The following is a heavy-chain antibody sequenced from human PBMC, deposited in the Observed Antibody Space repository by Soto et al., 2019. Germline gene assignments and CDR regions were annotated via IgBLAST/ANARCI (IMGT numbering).Heavy chain of an antibody. Sequence: SETLSLTCTVSGDSISSYFWSWIRQPAGKGLEWIGRVHTSGSTNYNPSLKSRVTMSVDTSKNQFSLKLSSVTAADTAVYYCARDARSYDSSGYYYSDAFDIWGQGTMVTVSS. J-gene: IGHJ3*02. V-gene: IGHV4-4*07. D-gene: IGHD3-22*01. CDR2: VHTSGST. CDR3: ARDARSYDSSGYYYSDAFDI. CDR1: GDSISSYF.